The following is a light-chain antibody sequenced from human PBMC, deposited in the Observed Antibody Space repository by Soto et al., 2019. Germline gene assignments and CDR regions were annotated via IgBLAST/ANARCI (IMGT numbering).Light chain of an antibody. CDR2: GAS. V-gene: IGKV3-15*01. J-gene: IGKJ1*01. Sequence: EVVMTQSPATLSVSPGERATLSCRASQSVNANLAWYQQKPGQAPRLLIHGASNRATGIPARFSGSGFGTEFILTFSSLQSEDFAVSYCQQYNTWLWTFGQGTKVEI. CDR1: QSVNAN. CDR3: QQYNTWLWT.